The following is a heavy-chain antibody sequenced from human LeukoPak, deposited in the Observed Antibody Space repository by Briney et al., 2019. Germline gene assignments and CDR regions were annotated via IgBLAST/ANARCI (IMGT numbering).Heavy chain of an antibody. Sequence: GGSLRLSCAASRFTFANYAMSWVRQAPGKGLEWVSAISGSGHITRYADSVRGRFTISRDNSKSTLFLQMNSLTAEDTALYYCAKDKRGVMCDSASGSDSPDPFDSWGQGTLVTVSS. V-gene: IGHV3-23*01. CDR3: AKDKRGVMCDSASGSDSPDPFDS. J-gene: IGHJ4*02. D-gene: IGHD3-10*01. CDR2: ISGSGHIT. CDR1: RFTFANYA.